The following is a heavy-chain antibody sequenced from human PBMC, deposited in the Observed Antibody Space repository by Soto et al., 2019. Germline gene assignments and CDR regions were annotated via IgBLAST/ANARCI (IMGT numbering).Heavy chain of an antibody. D-gene: IGHD1-26*01. J-gene: IGHJ4*02. CDR2: IKQDGSEK. CDR1: GFTFSDYW. Sequence: EVQLVESGGGLVQPGGSLRLSCAASGFTFSDYWLGWVRQAPGKGLEWVANIKQDGSEKNYVDSVKGRFTISRDNAKNSLYLQMNRLTGEDTALYFCARDKFSGTYYVRGVTYYFDFWGPGTLVTVSS. V-gene: IGHV3-7*03. CDR3: ARDKFSGTYYVRGVTYYFDF.